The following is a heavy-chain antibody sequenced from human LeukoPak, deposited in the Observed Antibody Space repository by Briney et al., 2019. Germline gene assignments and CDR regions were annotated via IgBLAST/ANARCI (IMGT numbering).Heavy chain of an antibody. D-gene: IGHD1-1*01. CDR2: ISTTSDYI. V-gene: IGHV3-21*01. J-gene: IGHJ4*02. CDR1: GFTFSSYS. Sequence: IPGGSLRLSCAASGFTFSSYSMNWVRQAPGKGLEWVASISTTSDYIYYEDSLKGRLAISRGNAKNSLYLQMNSLRAEDTAVYYCARGGIWSQGFDHWGQGTLVTVSS. CDR3: ARGGIWSQGFDH.